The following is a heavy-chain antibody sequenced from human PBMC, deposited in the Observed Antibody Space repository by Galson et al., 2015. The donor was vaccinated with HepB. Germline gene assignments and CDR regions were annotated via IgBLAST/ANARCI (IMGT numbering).Heavy chain of an antibody. Sequence: SLRLSCAASGFTFSSYAMNWVRQAPGKGLEWVAVLSSHGDNEYYADSVKGRFTISRDNSENTVYLQMHSLRVEDTAVYYCARHNGDNFHYAMDVWGQGTTVTVSS. CDR3: ARHNGDNFHYAMDV. J-gene: IGHJ6*02. CDR1: GFTFSSYA. D-gene: IGHD4/OR15-4a*01. V-gene: IGHV3-30*04. CDR2: LSSHGDNE.